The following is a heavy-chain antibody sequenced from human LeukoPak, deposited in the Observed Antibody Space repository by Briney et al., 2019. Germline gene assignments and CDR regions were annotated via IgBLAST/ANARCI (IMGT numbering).Heavy chain of an antibody. CDR1: GGPIRSYH. CDR2: IHYSGFT. CDR3: SRREDSGTSGYYGL. J-gene: IGHJ4*02. D-gene: IGHD3-22*01. V-gene: IGHV4-59*08. Sequence: SETLSLTCTVSGGPIRSYHWGWIRQPPGKGLEWIGYIHYSGFTNYNPSLKSRVTISVDTSKNQLSLKLNSVTAADTAVYYCSRREDSGTSGYYGLWGQGTLVTVSS.